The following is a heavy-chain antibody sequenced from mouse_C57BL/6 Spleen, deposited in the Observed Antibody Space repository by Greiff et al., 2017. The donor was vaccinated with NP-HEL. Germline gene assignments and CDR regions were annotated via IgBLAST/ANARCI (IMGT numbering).Heavy chain of an antibody. D-gene: IGHD2-4*01. CDR2: INPNNGGT. Sequence: VQLQQSGPELVKPGASVKIPCKASGYTFTDYNMDWVKQSHGKSLEWIGDINPNNGGTIYNQKFKGKATLTVDKSSSTAYMELSSLTSEDTEVYKCATGETLLRGGCADWGQGTLVTVDA. V-gene: IGHV1-18*01. CDR3: ATGETLLRGGCAD. J-gene: IGHJ3*01. CDR1: GYTFTDYN.